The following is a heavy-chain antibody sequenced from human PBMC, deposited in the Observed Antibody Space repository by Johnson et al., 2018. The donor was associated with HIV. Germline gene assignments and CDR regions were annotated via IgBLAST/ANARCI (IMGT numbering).Heavy chain of an antibody. J-gene: IGHJ3*01. CDR1: GFTFSSYW. D-gene: IGHD2-8*01. CDR3: ARGHNGAFDV. CDR2: IKQDGSEK. Sequence: VQLVESGGGLVQPGGSLRLSCEVSGFTFSSYWMSWVRQAPGRGLEWVANIKQDGSEKFYVDSVKGRFTVSRDNAKNSLFLQMDSLRVEDTAVYYCARGHNGAFDVWGQGTVVTVSS. V-gene: IGHV3-7*03.